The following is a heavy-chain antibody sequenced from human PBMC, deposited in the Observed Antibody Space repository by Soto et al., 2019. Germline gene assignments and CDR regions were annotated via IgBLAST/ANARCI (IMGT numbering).Heavy chain of an antibody. CDR1: GFTFSSYA. J-gene: IGHJ6*02. CDR2: ISGSGGST. D-gene: IGHD3-22*01. CDR3: AANRGYNYYSGMDV. Sequence: EVQLLESGGGLVQPGGSLRLSCAASGFTFSSYAMSWVRQAPGKGLEWVSAISGSGGSTYYADSVKGRFTISRDNSKNTLYLQMTSLRAEDTAVYYCAANRGYNYYSGMDVWGQGTTVTVSS. V-gene: IGHV3-23*01.